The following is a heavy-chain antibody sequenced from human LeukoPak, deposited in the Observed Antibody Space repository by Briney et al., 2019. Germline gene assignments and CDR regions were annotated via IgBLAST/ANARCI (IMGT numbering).Heavy chain of an antibody. Sequence: GGSLRLSCAASGFTFSSYAMHWVRQAPGKGLEWVAVISYDGSNKYYADSVKGRFTISRDDSKNTLYLQMNSLRAEDTAVYYCARGYGGNSAFYYWGQGTLVTVSS. J-gene: IGHJ4*02. D-gene: IGHD4-23*01. CDR3: ARGYGGNSAFYY. CDR1: GFTFSSYA. V-gene: IGHV3-30-3*01. CDR2: ISYDGSNK.